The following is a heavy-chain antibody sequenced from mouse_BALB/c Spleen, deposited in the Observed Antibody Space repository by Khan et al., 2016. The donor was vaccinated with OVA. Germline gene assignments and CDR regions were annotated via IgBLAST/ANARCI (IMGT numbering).Heavy chain of an antibody. J-gene: IGHJ2*01. Sequence: VELVESGTELARPGASVKLSCKASGYTFTDYYITWVKQRTGQGLEWIGEIYPGSGNTYYNEKFRGKATLTADKSSNTAYMQLSSLTSEDSAVYFCARMGTTSLDYWGQGTTLTVSS. V-gene: IGHV1-77*01. CDR2: IYPGSGNT. CDR1: GYTFTDYY. D-gene: IGHD2-3*01. CDR3: ARMGTTSLDY.